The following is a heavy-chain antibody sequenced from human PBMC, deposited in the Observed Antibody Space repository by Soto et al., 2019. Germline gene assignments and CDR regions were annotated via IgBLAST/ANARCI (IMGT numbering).Heavy chain of an antibody. J-gene: IGHJ4*02. CDR1: GFTFSSYV. Sequence: GGSLRLSCAASGFTFSSYVMSWVRQAPGKGLEWVSSISGSGATTYHADSVRGRFSVSRDNSKNTLYLQMNSLRAEDTAVYYCAKDKYSSASQTFEYWGQGTLVTVSS. V-gene: IGHV3-23*01. CDR2: ISGSGATT. CDR3: AKDKYSSASQTFEY. D-gene: IGHD6-19*01.